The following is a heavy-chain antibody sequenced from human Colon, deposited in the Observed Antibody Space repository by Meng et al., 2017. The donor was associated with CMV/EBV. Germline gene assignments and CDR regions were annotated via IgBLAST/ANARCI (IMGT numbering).Heavy chain of an antibody. CDR3: ASHSSYVWGSHH. CDR1: GYSFTGYY. V-gene: IGHV1-2*02. Sequence: QVQVVQSGAEVRMPGASVKVSCKASGYSFTGYYIHWVRQAPGQGLEWMGWMDPTTGRTDYAQKFQGTVTMTRDTSISTAYLELSRLTSDDTAVYYCASHSSYVWGSHHWGQGTLVTASS. J-gene: IGHJ1*01. CDR2: MDPTTGRT. D-gene: IGHD3-16*01.